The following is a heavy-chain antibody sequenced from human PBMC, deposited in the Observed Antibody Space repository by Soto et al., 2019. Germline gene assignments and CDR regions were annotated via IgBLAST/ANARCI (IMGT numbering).Heavy chain of an antibody. Sequence: SRTLSLTCAISGDSVSSNSAAWNWIRQSPSRGLEWLGRTDYRSKWYNDYAVSVKRRITINPDTSKNQFSLQLNSVTPQDTAVYFRARGPFGSSRWYDYWGQGTMVTVSS. D-gene: IGHD6-19*01. CDR3: ARGPFGSSRWYDY. V-gene: IGHV6-1*01. CDR1: GDSVSSNSAA. CDR2: TDYRSKWYN. J-gene: IGHJ4*02.